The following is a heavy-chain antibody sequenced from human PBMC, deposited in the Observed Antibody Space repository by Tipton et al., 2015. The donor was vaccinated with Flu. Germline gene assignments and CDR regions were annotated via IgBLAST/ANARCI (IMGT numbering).Heavy chain of an antibody. D-gene: IGHD5-18*01. J-gene: IGHJ4*02. V-gene: IGHV4-39*01. CDR3: ARRGYSSRDY. CDR1: GGSISSSSYY. CDR2: IYYSGST. Sequence: TLSLTCTVSGGSISSSSYYWGWIRQPPGKGLEWIGSIYYSGSTYYNPSLKSRVTISVDTSKNQFSLKLSSVTAADTAVYYCARRGYSSRDYWGQGTLVTVSS.